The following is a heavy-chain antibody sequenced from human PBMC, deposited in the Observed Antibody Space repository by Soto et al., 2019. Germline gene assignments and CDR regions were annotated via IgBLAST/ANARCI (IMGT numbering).Heavy chain of an antibody. Sequence: TVSLTCTVSGASITGSFFWSWIRQPAGKGLEWIGRFSLSGTTNYNPSLRSRVTMSADVSKNQFSLRLTSVTAADTALYYCARGMTPPGAPAWYYFDSWGQGTLVTV. CDR1: GASITGSFF. CDR2: FSLSGTT. CDR3: ARGMTPPGAPAWYYFDS. D-gene: IGHD2-8*02. V-gene: IGHV4-4*07. J-gene: IGHJ4*02.